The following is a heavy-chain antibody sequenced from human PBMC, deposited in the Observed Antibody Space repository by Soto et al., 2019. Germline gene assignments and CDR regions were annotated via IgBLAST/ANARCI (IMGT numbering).Heavy chain of an antibody. V-gene: IGHV3-21*01. CDR1: GFTFSSYS. CDR2: ISSSSSYI. D-gene: IGHD6-13*01. CDR3: ARRLLIPAGSSSWPLYYYYYGMDV. J-gene: IGHJ6*02. Sequence: PGGSLRLSCAASGFTFSSYSMNWVRQAPGKGLEWVSSISSSSSYIYYADSVKGRFTISRDNAKNSLYLQMNSLGAEDTAVYYCARRLLIPAGSSSWPLYYYYYGMDVWGQGTTVTVSS.